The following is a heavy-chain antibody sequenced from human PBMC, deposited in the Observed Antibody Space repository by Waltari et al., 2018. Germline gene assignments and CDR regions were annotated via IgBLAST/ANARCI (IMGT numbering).Heavy chain of an antibody. CDR3: AKSRGFEY. V-gene: IGHV3-7*01. D-gene: IGHD2-2*01. J-gene: IGHJ4*02. Sequence: VQLVVSGGRLVQPEASLRLSCGASGLSFSRYWMSWVRQTPGKGLEWVANINYDGSQKYYVDSVKGRFTISRDNAKNSVYLQMNSLRVEDTAVYYCAKSRGFEYWGQGTLITVSS. CDR1: GLSFSRYW. CDR2: INYDGSQK.